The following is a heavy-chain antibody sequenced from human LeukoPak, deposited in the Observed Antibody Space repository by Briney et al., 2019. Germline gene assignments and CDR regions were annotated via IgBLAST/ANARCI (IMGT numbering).Heavy chain of an antibody. V-gene: IGHV3-30*18. CDR2: ISYDGSNK. CDR1: GFTFSSYA. Sequence: GGSLRLSCAASGFTFSSYAMSWVRQAPGKGLEWVAVISYDGSNKYYADSVKGRFTISRDNSKNTLYLQMNSLRAEDTAVYYCAKEKEDGYGEGYFDYWGQGTLVTVSS. D-gene: IGHD4-17*01. CDR3: AKEKEDGYGEGYFDY. J-gene: IGHJ4*02.